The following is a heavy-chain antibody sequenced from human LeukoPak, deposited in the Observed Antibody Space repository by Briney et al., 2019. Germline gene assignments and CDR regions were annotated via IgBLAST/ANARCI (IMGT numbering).Heavy chain of an antibody. CDR1: GYTFTDYY. V-gene: IGHV1-2*02. D-gene: IGHD2-15*01. CDR3: AREGNGLLSKDLDY. Sequence: ASVKVSCKGSGYTFTDYYLHWVRQAPGQGLEWVGYINPRDGGTSSPPNFRGRVTMTTDASSSTVYMELSRLTFDDTAIYYCAREGNGLLSKDLDYWGQGTLVTVSS. CDR2: INPRDGGT. J-gene: IGHJ4*02.